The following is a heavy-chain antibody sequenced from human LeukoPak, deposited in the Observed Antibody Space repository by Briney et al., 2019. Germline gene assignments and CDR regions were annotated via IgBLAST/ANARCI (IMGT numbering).Heavy chain of an antibody. D-gene: IGHD3-16*02. V-gene: IGHV3-23*01. CDR3: AKVQDYVWGSYRSSQEYFQH. CDR2: ISGSGGGT. CDR1: GFTFSSYA. J-gene: IGHJ1*01. Sequence: PGGSLRLSCAASGFTFSSYAMAWVRQAPGKGLEWVSTISGSGGGTYYADSVKGRFTISRDNSWNTLYLQMNNLRAEDTAVYYCAKVQDYVWGSYRSSQEYFQHWGQGTLVTASS.